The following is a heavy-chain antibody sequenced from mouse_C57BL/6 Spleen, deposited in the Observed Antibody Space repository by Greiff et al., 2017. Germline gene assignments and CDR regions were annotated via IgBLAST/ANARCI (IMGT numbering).Heavy chain of an antibody. V-gene: IGHV1-53*01. CDR1: GYTFTSYW. CDR3: ARGHGPTGFLLFDY. CDR2: INPSNGGT. Sequence: QFQLQQPGTELVKPGASVKLSCKASGYTFTSYWMHWVKQRPGQGLEWIGNINPSNGGTNYNEKFKSKATLTVDKSSSTAYMQISRLTSEDSAVYFCARGHGPTGFLLFDYWGQGTTLTVSS. D-gene: IGHD2-10*01. J-gene: IGHJ2*01.